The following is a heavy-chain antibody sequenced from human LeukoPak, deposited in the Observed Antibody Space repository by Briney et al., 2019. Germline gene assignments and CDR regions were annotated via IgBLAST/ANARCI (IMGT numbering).Heavy chain of an antibody. CDR2: INHSGST. J-gene: IGHJ4*02. CDR3: ARVRYNWNRDFDY. CDR1: GGSISSSSYY. Sequence: PSETLSLTCTVSGGSISSSSYYWGWIRQPPGKGLEWIGEINHSGSTNYNPSLKSRVTISVDTSKNQFSLKLSSVTAADTAVYYCARVRYNWNRDFDYWGQGTLVTVSS. D-gene: IGHD1-20*01. V-gene: IGHV4-39*07.